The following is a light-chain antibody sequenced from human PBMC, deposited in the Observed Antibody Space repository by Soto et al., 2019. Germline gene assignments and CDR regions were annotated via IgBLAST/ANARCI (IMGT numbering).Light chain of an antibody. CDR2: GAS. Sequence: ETVMTQSPATLSVSPGEGATFSCGASQRVSTNFAWYQQKPAQVPRLLIYGASTRASDIPARFSGSGSGTEFTLTISSLQSEYFAVYYCQQYNEWPLTFGGGTKVEIE. V-gene: IGKV3-15*01. J-gene: IGKJ4*01. CDR3: QQYNEWPLT. CDR1: QRVSTN.